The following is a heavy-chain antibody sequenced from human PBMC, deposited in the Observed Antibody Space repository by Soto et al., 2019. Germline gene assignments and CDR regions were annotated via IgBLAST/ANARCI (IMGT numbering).Heavy chain of an antibody. Sequence: EVQLVESGGGLVKPGGSLRLSCAASGFTFSSYSMNWVRQAPGKGLEWVSSISSSSSYIYYADSVKCRFTISRDNAKNSLYLQMNSLRAEDTAVYYCATGQYYYDSSGYYYSWGQGTLVTVSS. CDR3: ATGQYYYDSSGYYYS. CDR2: ISSSSSYI. J-gene: IGHJ4*02. D-gene: IGHD3-22*01. V-gene: IGHV3-21*04. CDR1: GFTFSSYS.